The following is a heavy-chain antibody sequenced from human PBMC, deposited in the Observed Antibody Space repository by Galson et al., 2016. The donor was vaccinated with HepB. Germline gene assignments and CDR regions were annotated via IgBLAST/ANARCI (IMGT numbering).Heavy chain of an antibody. CDR1: GDSASFNSAA. D-gene: IGHD1-20*01. CDR3: ARVNWYEGFDTFDL. V-gene: IGHV6-1*01. Sequence: CAISGDSASFNSAAWNWIRQSPSGGLEWLGSTYYRSKGYYDFAVSVRGRITINPVTSKNQFSLQVNSVTPEDTALCFCARVNWYEGFDTFDLWGQGTKVTVSS. J-gene: IGHJ3*01. CDR2: TYYRSKGYY.